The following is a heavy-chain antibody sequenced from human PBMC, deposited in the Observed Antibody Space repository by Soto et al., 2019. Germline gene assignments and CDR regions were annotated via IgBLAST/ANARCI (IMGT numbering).Heavy chain of an antibody. Sequence: QVHLLQSGAELKKPGASVRVSCKASGYTFTDHDISWVRQAPGQGLEWMGWISPHRGQTNSAQKVRDIITMTTDTATSTAYIERRSLRSDDTAVYYCARDFSMVRGFSLDYFDFWGQGTLVTVSS. CDR2: ISPHRGQT. J-gene: IGHJ4*02. V-gene: IGHV1-18*04. CDR3: ARDFSMVRGFSLDYFDF. CDR1: GYTFTDHD. D-gene: IGHD3-10*01.